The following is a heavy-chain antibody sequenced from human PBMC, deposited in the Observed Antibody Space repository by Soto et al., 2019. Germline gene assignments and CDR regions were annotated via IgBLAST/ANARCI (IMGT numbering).Heavy chain of an antibody. Sequence: GESLKISCKGSGYSFAGYWIAWVRQMPGKGLEWMGIIYPDNSDTRYSRSFQGQVTISADKSISTAYLQWSSLKASDTAIYYCARQGVTAATVPLIRFDPWGQGTLVTVSS. D-gene: IGHD6-13*01. CDR2: IYPDNSDT. CDR1: GYSFAGYW. J-gene: IGHJ5*02. CDR3: ARQGVTAATVPLIRFDP. V-gene: IGHV5-51*01.